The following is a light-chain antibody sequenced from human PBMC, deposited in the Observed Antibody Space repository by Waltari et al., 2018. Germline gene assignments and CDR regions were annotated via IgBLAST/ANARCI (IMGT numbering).Light chain of an antibody. CDR2: ENT. Sequence: QSVLTQAPSVSGAPGQRVTISCPGGDSHIHSLGCHWYQHLPGRVPKLIIYENTNRPSGVPDRFSGSKSGTSASLAIDGLQPEDEGDYYCQSYDNSLRGSVLFGGGTKVTV. V-gene: IGLV1-40*01. J-gene: IGLJ3*02. CDR1: DSHIHSLGC. CDR3: QSYDNSLRGSVL.